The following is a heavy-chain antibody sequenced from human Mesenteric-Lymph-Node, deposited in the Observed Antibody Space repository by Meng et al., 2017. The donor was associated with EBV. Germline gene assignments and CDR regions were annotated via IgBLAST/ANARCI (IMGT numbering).Heavy chain of an antibody. CDR1: GTSISGPNR. D-gene: IGHD3-22*01. CDR2: VYHSGST. CDR3: AEVRNGYYYFDY. J-gene: IGHJ4*02. V-gene: IGHV4-4*03. Sequence: CRELIKSQGTLPIRSAVSGTSISGPNRWSWGSQPQGKGLEWIGEVYHSGSTNYNPSLKSRVSMSVDTSKKHFSLKVTSVTAADTARYYCAEVRNGYYYFDYWGQGTLVTVSS.